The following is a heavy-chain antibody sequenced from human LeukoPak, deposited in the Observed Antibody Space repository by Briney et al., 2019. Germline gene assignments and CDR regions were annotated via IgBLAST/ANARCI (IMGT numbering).Heavy chain of an antibody. Sequence: ASVKVSCKASGYTFTGYYMHWVRQAPGQGLEWLGWINPNSGDTNSAQKFQGRVTMTRDTSISTAYMELSRLRSDDTAIYFCARGGDLNQDYYDPHWFDPWGQGTLVTVSS. V-gene: IGHV1-2*02. J-gene: IGHJ5*02. CDR3: ARGGDLNQDYYDPHWFDP. CDR1: GYTFTGYY. D-gene: IGHD3-22*01. CDR2: INPNSGDT.